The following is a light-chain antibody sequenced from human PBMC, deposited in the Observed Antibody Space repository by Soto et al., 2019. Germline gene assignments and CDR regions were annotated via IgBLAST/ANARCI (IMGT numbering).Light chain of an antibody. CDR1: QSLSTNS. CDR2: GAS. V-gene: IGKV3D-20*02. J-gene: IGKJ1*01. Sequence: EIVMTQSPATLSVSPGQRAALSRRASQSLSTNSLAWYQQKPGHGPRLLIYGASRRATGIPDRFSASESGTDFTLTISSLEPEDFAVYYCQQRSNWPTFGQGTKVDTK. CDR3: QQRSNWPT.